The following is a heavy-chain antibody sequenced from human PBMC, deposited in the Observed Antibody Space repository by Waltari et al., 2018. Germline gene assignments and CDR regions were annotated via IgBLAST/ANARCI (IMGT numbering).Heavy chain of an antibody. D-gene: IGHD3-10*02. CDR2: VFYTGTT. J-gene: IGHJ4*02. V-gene: IGHV4-59*01. CDR3: ARMDNYVLQD. Sequence: QVQLQESGPGLVRASETLSLTCTVSGGPIRNFHWSWIRQPPGKGLEWIGSVFYTGTTNYNPSLKSRLTISVDTSKNQFSLKLPSVSAADMAVYYCARMDNYVLQDWGQGTPVTVSS. CDR1: GGPIRNFH.